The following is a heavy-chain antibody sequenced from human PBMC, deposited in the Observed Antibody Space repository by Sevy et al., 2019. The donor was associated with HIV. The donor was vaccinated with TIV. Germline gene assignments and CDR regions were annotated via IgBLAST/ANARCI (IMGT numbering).Heavy chain of an antibody. J-gene: IGHJ4*02. Sequence: GGSLRLSCAASGFTFSSYEMNWVRQAPGKGLEWVSYISSDGTTIYYADSVKGRFTISRGNAQNSVSLQMNSLRAEDTAVYYCARDLDDNSGYYYGAIDYWGQGTLVTVSS. CDR1: GFTFSSYE. V-gene: IGHV3-48*03. D-gene: IGHD3-22*01. CDR2: ISSDGTTI. CDR3: ARDLDDNSGYYYGAIDY.